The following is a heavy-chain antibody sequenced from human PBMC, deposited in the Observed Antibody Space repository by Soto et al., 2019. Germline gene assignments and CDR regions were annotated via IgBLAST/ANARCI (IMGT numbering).Heavy chain of an antibody. CDR1: GFTFSSYD. CDR3: ARGDRCSSTSCHTNWFDP. Sequence: GGSLRLSCAASGFTFSSYDMHWVRQATGKGLEWVSAIGTAGDTYYPGSVKGRFTISRENAKNSLYLQMNSLRAGDTAVYYCARGDRCSSTSCHTNWFDPWGQGTLVTVSS. CDR2: IGTAGDT. V-gene: IGHV3-13*01. D-gene: IGHD2-2*01. J-gene: IGHJ5*02.